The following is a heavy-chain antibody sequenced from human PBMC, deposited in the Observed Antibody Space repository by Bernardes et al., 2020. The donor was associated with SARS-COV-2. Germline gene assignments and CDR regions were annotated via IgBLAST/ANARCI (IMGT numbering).Heavy chain of an antibody. D-gene: IGHD3-22*01. CDR3: AKDGVAYDSSGYYARHLDY. CDR1: GFNFATYK. V-gene: IGHV3-23*01. Sequence: GGSLRLSCVASGFNFATYKMSWVRQAPGEGLEWLSHISGGGSYTYYANSVEGRFTISRDNSKNTLHLQMNGLRAEDTAVYYCAKDGVAYDSSGYYARHLDYWGQGTLVTVSS. CDR2: ISGGGSYT. J-gene: IGHJ4*02.